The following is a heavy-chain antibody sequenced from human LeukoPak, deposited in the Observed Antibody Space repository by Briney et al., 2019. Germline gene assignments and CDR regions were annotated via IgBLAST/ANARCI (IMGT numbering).Heavy chain of an antibody. J-gene: IGHJ4*02. Sequence: GGSLRLSRAASGFTLSNYAMNWVRQAPGKGREWVSAISCRRGRTYYADSGKGRFTISRDKAKNSVYLQMNSLRVEDTAVYFCARDYIGGWSDHWGQGTLVTVS. V-gene: IGHV3-23*01. D-gene: IGHD3-16*01. CDR3: ARDYIGGWSDH. CDR1: GFTLSNYA. CDR2: ISCRRGRT.